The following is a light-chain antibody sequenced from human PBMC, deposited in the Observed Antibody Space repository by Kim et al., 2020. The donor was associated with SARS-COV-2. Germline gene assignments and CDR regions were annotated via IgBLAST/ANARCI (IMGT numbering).Light chain of an antibody. J-gene: IGKJ4*01. Sequence: VLTQSPVTMSLSPGERATLSCRASRSVSSSNVGWYQQRLGQAPRLLIYGASTRATGIPDRFRGSGSGTEFSLTIDRLEPEDSAVYYCQLYGGSLTFGGGTKVDIK. V-gene: IGKV3-20*01. CDR3: QLYGGSLT. CDR2: GAS. CDR1: RSVSSSN.